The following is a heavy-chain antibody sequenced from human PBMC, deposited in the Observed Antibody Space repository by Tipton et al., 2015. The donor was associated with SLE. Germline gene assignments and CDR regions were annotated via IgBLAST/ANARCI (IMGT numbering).Heavy chain of an antibody. J-gene: IGHJ4*02. CDR3: ATGGAAARPWYFDY. Sequence: TLSLTCTVSGGSISSYYWSWIRQPPGKGLEWIGYIHYSGSTNYNPSFKSRVTILVDTSKNQFSLKLTSVTAADTAVYYCATGGAAARPWYFDYWGQGTLVTVSS. D-gene: IGHD6-6*01. V-gene: IGHV4-59*07. CDR1: GGSISSYY. CDR2: IHYSGST.